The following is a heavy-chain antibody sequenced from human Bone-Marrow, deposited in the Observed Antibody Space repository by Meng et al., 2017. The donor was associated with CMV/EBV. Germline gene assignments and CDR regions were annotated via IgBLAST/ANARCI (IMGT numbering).Heavy chain of an antibody. D-gene: IGHD2-2*02. CDR1: GYTFTRYY. CDR3: ARDSEGYCSSTSCYREGANYYYGMDV. J-gene: IGHJ6*02. CDR2: INPSGGST. V-gene: IGHV1-46*01. Sequence: SVKVSCTASGYTFTRYYMHWVRQAPGQGLEWMGIINPSGGSTSYAQKFQGRVTMTRDTSTSTVYMELSSPRSEDTAVYYCARDSEGYCSSTSCYREGANYYYGMDVWGQGTTVTVSS.